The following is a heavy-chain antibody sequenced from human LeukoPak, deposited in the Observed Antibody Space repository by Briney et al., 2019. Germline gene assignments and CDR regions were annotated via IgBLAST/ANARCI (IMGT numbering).Heavy chain of an antibody. CDR1: GGSISSYY. Sequence: PSETLSLTCTVSGGSISSYYWSWIRQPAGKGLEWIGRIYTSGSTNYNPSLKSRVTMSVDTSNNHFSLQLSSVTGADKAEYYRPRDSPYYDFWSGYPSAPDYWGQGTLVTVSS. J-gene: IGHJ4*02. D-gene: IGHD3-3*01. CDR3: PRDSPYYDFWSGYPSAPDY. V-gene: IGHV4-4*07. CDR2: IYTSGST.